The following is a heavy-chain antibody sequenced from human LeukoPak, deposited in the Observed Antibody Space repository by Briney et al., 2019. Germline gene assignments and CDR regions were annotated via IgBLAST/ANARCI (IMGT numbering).Heavy chain of an antibody. J-gene: IGHJ3*02. V-gene: IGHV3-23*01. Sequence: GGSLRLSCAASGFTFSNYAMNWVRQAPGKGLEWVSGVGVNGDSTYYADSVRGRFTVSRDNSKNTLYLQMNSLRAEDTAVYYCARDPDYQAFDIWGQGTMVTVSS. CDR3: ARDPDYQAFDI. CDR1: GFTFSNYA. CDR2: VGVNGDST. D-gene: IGHD4-11*01.